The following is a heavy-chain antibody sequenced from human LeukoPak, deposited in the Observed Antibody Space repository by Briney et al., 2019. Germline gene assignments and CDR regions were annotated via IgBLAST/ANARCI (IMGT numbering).Heavy chain of an antibody. Sequence: GGSLRLSCAASGFTFSSYGIHWVRQAPGEGLEWVALIWYDGSLKFYADSVKGRFTISRDNCKNTVYLQMNSLRAEDTAVYYCARARAYEFDYWGQGTLVTVSS. CDR2: IWYDGSLK. CDR3: ARARAYEFDY. D-gene: IGHD5-12*01. CDR1: GFTFSSYG. V-gene: IGHV3-33*01. J-gene: IGHJ4*02.